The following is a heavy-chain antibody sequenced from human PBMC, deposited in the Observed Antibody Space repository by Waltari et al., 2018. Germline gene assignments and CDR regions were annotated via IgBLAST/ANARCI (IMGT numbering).Heavy chain of an antibody. Sequence: QVQLVQSGAEVKKPGASVKVSCKASGYTFTGYSLHWVRQAPGQGLEWMGRINPNSGGTNYAQKFQGRVTMTRDTSISTAYMELSRLRSDDTAVYYCARDYSSSYDAFDIWGQGTMVTVSS. V-gene: IGHV1-2*06. J-gene: IGHJ3*02. D-gene: IGHD6-13*01. CDR1: GYTFTGYS. CDR3: ARDYSSSYDAFDI. CDR2: INPNSGGT.